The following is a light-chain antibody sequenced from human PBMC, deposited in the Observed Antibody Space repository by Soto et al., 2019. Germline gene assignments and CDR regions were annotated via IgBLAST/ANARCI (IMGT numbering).Light chain of an antibody. Sequence: EIVLTQSPGTLSLSPGKRATLSCRASQSVSNNYLAWYQQKPGQAPRLLIYGASSRATGIPDRFSGSGSGTDFTLTITRLEPDDSAVYYCQQHGISHITFGQGTRLEIK. J-gene: IGKJ5*01. CDR3: QQHGISHIT. V-gene: IGKV3-20*01. CDR1: QSVSNNY. CDR2: GAS.